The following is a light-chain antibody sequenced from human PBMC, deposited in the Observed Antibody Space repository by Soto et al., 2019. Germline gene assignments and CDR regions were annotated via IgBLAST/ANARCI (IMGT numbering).Light chain of an antibody. CDR3: QQYYNSPWT. J-gene: IGKJ1*01. CDR1: QGISNG. CDR2: AAS. V-gene: IGKV1-6*01. Sequence: AIQMTQSPSSLSSSVGDRVTITCRASQGISNGLGWYQQKPGKAPKLLIYAASWIQSGVPARFSGSGSATDFTLAISSLQPEDFAAYYCQQYYNSPWTFGQGTKVEIK.